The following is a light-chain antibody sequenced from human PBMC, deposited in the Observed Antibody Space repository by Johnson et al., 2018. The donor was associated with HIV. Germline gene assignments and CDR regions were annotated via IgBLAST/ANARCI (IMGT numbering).Light chain of an antibody. V-gene: IGLV1-51*01. CDR3: GTWDSSLSACYV. CDR1: SSNIGNNY. J-gene: IGLJ1*01. CDR2: DNN. Sequence: QSVLTQPPSVSAAPGQKVTISCSGSSSNIGNNYVSWYQQLPGTAPKLLIYDNNKRPSGIPDRFSGSKSGTSATLGITGLQTGDEADYYCGTWDSSLSACYVFGPGTNVSV.